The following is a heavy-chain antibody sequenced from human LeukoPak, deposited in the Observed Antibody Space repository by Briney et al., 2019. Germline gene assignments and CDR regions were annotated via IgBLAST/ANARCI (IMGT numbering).Heavy chain of an antibody. CDR1: GGSISSGVYY. V-gene: IGHV4-31*03. D-gene: IGHD6-13*01. Sequence: PSQTLSLTCTVSGGSISSGVYYWSWLRQPPGKGLEWIGYIFYSGSTYYNPSLKSRVTLSVDTSNNQFSLKLSSVTAADTAVYYCAREDRVAAGATSWFDPWGQGTLVTASS. CDR3: AREDRVAAGATSWFDP. J-gene: IGHJ5*02. CDR2: IFYSGST.